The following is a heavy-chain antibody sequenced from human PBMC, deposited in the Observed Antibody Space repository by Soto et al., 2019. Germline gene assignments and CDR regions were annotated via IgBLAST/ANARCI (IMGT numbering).Heavy chain of an antibody. CDR3: ASNYYYSSVSACYYYGMDV. V-gene: IGHV3-7*03. CDR1: GFTFSSYW. J-gene: IGHJ6*02. Sequence: EVQLVESGGGLVQPGGSLRLSCAASGFTFSSYWMSWVRQAPGKGLEWVANIKQDGSEKYYVDSVKGRFTISRDNAKNSLYLQMNSLRAEDTAVYYCASNYYYSSVSACYYYGMDVWGQGTTVTVSS. D-gene: IGHD3-22*01. CDR2: IKQDGSEK.